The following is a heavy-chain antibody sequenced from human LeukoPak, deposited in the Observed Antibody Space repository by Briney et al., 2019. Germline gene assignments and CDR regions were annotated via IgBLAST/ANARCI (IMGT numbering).Heavy chain of an antibody. CDR3: ARTPYDFWSGYYKN. Sequence: SETLSLTCTVSGGSISSYYWSWIRQPPGKGLEWIGYIYYSGSTNYNPSLKCRVTISVDTSKNQFSLKLSSVTAADTAVYYCARTPYDFWSGYYKNWGQGTLVTVSS. CDR1: GGSISSYY. V-gene: IGHV4-59*08. J-gene: IGHJ4*02. D-gene: IGHD3-3*01. CDR2: IYYSGST.